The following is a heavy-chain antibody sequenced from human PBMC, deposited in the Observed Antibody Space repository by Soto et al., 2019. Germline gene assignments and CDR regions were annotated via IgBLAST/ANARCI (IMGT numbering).Heavy chain of an antibody. D-gene: IGHD6-19*01. J-gene: IGHJ5*02. V-gene: IGHV4-4*02. CDR1: GGSISSSNW. Sequence: PSETLSLTCAVSGGSISSSNWWSWVRQPPGKGLEWIGEIYHSGSTNYNPSLKSRVTISVDKSKNQFSLKLSSVTAADTAVYYCARDLPDSSGWYSSWFDPWGQGTLVTVSS. CDR2: IYHSGST. CDR3: ARDLPDSSGWYSSWFDP.